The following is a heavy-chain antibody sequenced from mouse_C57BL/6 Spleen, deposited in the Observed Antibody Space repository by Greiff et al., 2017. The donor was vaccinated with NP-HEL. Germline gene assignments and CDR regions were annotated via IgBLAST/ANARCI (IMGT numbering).Heavy chain of an antibody. CDR3: AKGCGYYEGYYFDY. CDR1: GYTFTDYN. J-gene: IGHJ2*01. V-gene: IGHV1-22*01. Sequence: EVQLQQSGPELVKPGASVKMSCKASGYTFTDYNMHWVKQSHGKSLEWIGYINPNNGGTSYNQKFKGKATLTVNKSSSTAYMELRSLTSEDSAVYYCAKGCGYYEGYYFDYWGQGTTLTVSS. CDR2: INPNNGGT. D-gene: IGHD2-3*01.